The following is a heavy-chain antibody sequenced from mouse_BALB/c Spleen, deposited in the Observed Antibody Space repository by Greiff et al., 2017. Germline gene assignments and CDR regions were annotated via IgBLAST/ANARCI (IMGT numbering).Heavy chain of an antibody. CDR1: GFTFSDYY. D-gene: IGHD2-2*01. J-gene: IGHJ3*01. V-gene: IGHV5-4*02. Sequence: EVKLVESGGGLVKPGGSLKLSCAASGFTFSDYYMYWVRQTPEKRLEWVATISDGGSYTYYPDSVKGRFTISRDNAKNNLYLQMSSLKSEDTAMYYCARDGSFAYGGQGTLVTVSA. CDR2: ISDGGSYT. CDR3: ARDGSFAY.